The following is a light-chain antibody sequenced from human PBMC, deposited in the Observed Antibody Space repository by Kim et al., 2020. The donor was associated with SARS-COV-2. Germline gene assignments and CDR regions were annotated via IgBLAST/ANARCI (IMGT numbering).Light chain of an antibody. CDR1: NSDLGGYNY. J-gene: IGLJ3*02. Sequence: QSALTQPASMSGSPGQSITISCTGTNSDLGGYNYVSWYQQHPGKAPKLIIYDISTRPSGVSSRFSASKSGNTASLTISGLQAEDEADYYCSSYTIWTTWVFGGGTQLTVL. V-gene: IGLV2-14*03. CDR3: SSYTIWTTWV. CDR2: DIS.